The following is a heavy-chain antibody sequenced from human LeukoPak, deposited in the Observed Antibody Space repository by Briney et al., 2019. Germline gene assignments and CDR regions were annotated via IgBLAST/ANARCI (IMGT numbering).Heavy chain of an antibody. Sequence: ASVKVSCKASGYTFTSYGISWVRQAPGQGLEWMGWISAYNGNTNYAQKLQGRVTMTTDTSTSTAYMELRSLRSDDTAVYYCARGSPSIRYFDWLPHGAFDIWGQGTMVTVSS. V-gene: IGHV1-18*01. CDR3: ARGSPSIRYFDWLPHGAFDI. J-gene: IGHJ3*02. CDR2: ISAYNGNT. CDR1: GYTFTSYG. D-gene: IGHD3-9*01.